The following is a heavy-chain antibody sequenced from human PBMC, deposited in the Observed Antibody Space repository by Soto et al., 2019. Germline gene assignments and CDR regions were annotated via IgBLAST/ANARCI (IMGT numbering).Heavy chain of an antibody. J-gene: IGHJ4*02. CDR1: GFTFTNYW. CDR2: IKQDGSEK. Sequence: PGGSLRLSCAASGFTFTNYWMSWVLQAPGKGLEWVANIKQDGSEKYYADSAKGRFIISRDNAKTSLYLQMNSLRAEDTAVYYCARDMGVFWSGYPEGGFDYWGQGT. D-gene: IGHD3-3*01. V-gene: IGHV3-7*01. CDR3: ARDMGVFWSGYPEGGFDY.